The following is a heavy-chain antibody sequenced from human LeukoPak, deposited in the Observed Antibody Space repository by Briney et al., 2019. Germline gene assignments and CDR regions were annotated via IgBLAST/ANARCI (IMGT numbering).Heavy chain of an antibody. CDR3: ASGYDSSGYLVSDAFDI. CDR2: ISSSSNYI. D-gene: IGHD3-22*01. J-gene: IGHJ3*02. CDR1: GFTFSSYN. Sequence: KTGGSLRLSRVTSGFTFSSYNMNWVRQAPGKGLEWVSSISSSSNYIYYGDSVKGRFTVSRDNAKNSLYLQMNSLRAEDTAVYYCASGYDSSGYLVSDAFDIWGQGTMVTVSS. V-gene: IGHV3-21*01.